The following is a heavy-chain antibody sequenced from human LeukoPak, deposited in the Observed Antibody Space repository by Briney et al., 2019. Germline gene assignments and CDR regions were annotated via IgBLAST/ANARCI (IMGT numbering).Heavy chain of an antibody. J-gene: IGHJ4*02. V-gene: IGHV1-69*13. CDR3: ARVAGGIRDRSRYYFDY. D-gene: IGHD1-14*01. CDR2: IIPIFGTA. CDR1: GGTFSSYA. Sequence: SVKVSCKASGGTFSSYAISWVRQAPGQGLEWMGGIIPIFGTANYAQKFQGRVTITADESTSTAYMELSSLRSEDTAVYYCARVAGGIRDRSRYYFDYWGQGTLVTVSS.